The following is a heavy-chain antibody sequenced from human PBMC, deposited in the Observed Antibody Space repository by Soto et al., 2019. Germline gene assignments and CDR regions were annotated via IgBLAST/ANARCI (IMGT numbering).Heavy chain of an antibody. J-gene: IGHJ6*03. Sequence: PSETLSLTCTVSGGSISSSSYYWGWIRQPPGKGLEWIGSIYYSGSTYYNPSLKSRVTISIDTSKNQFSLKLSSVTAADTAVYYCAEYYDYIWGSYRPRHYYMDVWGKGTTDTVSS. D-gene: IGHD3-16*02. CDR3: AEYYDYIWGSYRPRHYYMDV. V-gene: IGHV4-39*01. CDR2: IYYSGST. CDR1: GGSISSSSYY.